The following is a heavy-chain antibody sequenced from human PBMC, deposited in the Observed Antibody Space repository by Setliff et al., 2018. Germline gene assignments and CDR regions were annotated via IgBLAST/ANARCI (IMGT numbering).Heavy chain of an antibody. J-gene: IGHJ6*03. CDR3: ARASRFGTTVYRGSYYIGV. V-gene: IGHV7-4-1*02. CDR1: GYTFTIYA. D-gene: IGHD4-4*01. Sequence: ASVKVSCKDSGYTFTIYAMSWMRQAPGQGLEWMGWINTNTGNPSYAQGFTGRFVFSLDTSVSTAYLQISSLKAEDTAVYYCARASRFGTTVYRGSYYIGVWGKGTTVTVSS. CDR2: INTNTGNP.